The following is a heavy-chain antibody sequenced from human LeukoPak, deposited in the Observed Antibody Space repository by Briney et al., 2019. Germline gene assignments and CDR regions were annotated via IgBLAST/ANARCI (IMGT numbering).Heavy chain of an antibody. CDR3: ARLVVRGVMGADPRPDYYYYGMDV. CDR2: IYYSGST. CDR1: GGSISSYY. J-gene: IGHJ6*02. D-gene: IGHD3-10*01. Sequence: SETLSLTCTVSGGSISSYYWSWIRQPPGKGLERIGYIYYSGSTNYNPSLKSRVTISVDTSKNQFSLKLSSVTAADTAVYYCARLVVRGVMGADPRPDYYYYGMDVWGQGTTVTVSS. V-gene: IGHV4-59*08.